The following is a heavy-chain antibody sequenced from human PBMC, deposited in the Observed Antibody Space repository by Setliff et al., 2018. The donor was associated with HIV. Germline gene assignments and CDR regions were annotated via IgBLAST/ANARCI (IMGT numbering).Heavy chain of an antibody. D-gene: IGHD3-9*01. CDR3: AKDMGGDLLTGNVFDI. Sequence: LRLSCVASGFSFDYYAIHWVRQAPGKGLEWVSGISWNRGDIGYADSVKGRFTISRDSAKNSLYLQMNSLRPEDTALYYCAKDMGGDLLTGNVFDIWGQGTMVTVSS. CDR2: ISWNRGDI. V-gene: IGHV3-9*01. CDR1: GFSFDYYA. J-gene: IGHJ3*02.